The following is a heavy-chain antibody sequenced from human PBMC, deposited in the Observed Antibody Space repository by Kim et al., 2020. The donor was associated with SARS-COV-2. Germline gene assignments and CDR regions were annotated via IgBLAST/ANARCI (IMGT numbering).Heavy chain of an antibody. Sequence: GGSLRLSCEPSGFNFDSYHMNWVRQAPGKGLEWVASISSSSNNIYYADSMKGRFTMSRDKAKNSLSLQMNSLRAEDTDLYYCARDAGLILIYSYGMDVWGQGGTVTVSS. CDR2: ISSSSNNI. CDR3: ARDAGLILIYSYGMDV. CDR1: GFNFDSYH. D-gene: IGHD3-16*01. J-gene: IGHJ6*01. V-gene: IGHV3-21*01.